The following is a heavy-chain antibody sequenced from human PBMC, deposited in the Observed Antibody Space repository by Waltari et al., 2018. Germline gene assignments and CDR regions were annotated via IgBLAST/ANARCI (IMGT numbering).Heavy chain of an antibody. CDR3: ARHGDY. Sequence: QLQLQESGPGLVKPSETLSLTCTVSGGSISSSSYYWGWIRQPPGKGLEWIGSIYYSGSTDDSPTLKRRVTISVDTAKNQFSRKLSSVTAADTAVYYCARHGDYWGQGTLVTVSS. CDR2: IYYSGST. V-gene: IGHV4-39*01. J-gene: IGHJ4*02. CDR1: GGSISSSSYY.